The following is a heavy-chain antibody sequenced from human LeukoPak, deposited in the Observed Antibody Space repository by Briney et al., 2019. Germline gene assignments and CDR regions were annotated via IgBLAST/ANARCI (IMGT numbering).Heavy chain of an antibody. J-gene: IGHJ4*02. CDR2: IKQDGSDK. Sequence: PGGSLRLSCAASGFTFSSYWMSWVRQAPGKGLEWVANIKQDGSDKYYVDSVKGRFTISRDNAKNSLYLQMNSLRAEDTAVYYCARGSENYYGSGRGFDYWGQGTLVTVSS. D-gene: IGHD3-10*01. CDR3: ARGSENYYGSGRGFDY. V-gene: IGHV3-7*02. CDR1: GFTFSSYW.